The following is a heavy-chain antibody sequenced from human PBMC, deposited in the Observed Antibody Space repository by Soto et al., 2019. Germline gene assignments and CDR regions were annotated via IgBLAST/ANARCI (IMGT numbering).Heavy chain of an antibody. D-gene: IGHD7-27*01. CDR2: ISGSGGST. CDR1: GFTFSSHA. V-gene: IGHV3-23*01. CDR3: AKVELGNFDY. Sequence: GESLKISCAASGFTFSSHAMSWVRQAPGKGLEWVSAISGSGGSTYYADSVKGRFTISRDNSKNTLYLQMNSLRAEDTAVYYCAKVELGNFDYWGQGTLVTVSS. J-gene: IGHJ4*02.